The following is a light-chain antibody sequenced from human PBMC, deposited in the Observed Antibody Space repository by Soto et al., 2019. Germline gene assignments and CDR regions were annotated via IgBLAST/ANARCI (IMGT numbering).Light chain of an antibody. CDR1: QPVSSY. CDR3: QQYNNWPPWT. J-gene: IGKJ1*01. Sequence: EIVLTQSPATVSLSPGERATLSCRASQPVSSYLAWYQQKPGQAPRLLIYDVSNRATGIPARFSGSGSGTEFTLTISSLQSEDFAVYYCQQYNNWPPWTFGQGTKVDIK. CDR2: DVS. V-gene: IGKV3D-15*01.